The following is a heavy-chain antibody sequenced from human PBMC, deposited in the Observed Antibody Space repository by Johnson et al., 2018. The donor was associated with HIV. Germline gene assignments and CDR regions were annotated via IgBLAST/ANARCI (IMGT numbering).Heavy chain of an antibody. CDR3: ARSQGSGEGAFDI. D-gene: IGHD2-21*01. J-gene: IGHJ3*02. CDR1: GFTFSTHW. CDR2: LRQDGGEK. Sequence: VQLVESGRGLVQPGGSLRLSCAASGFTFSTHWMTWVRQAPGKGLEWVASLRQDGGEKYYVDSVKGRFTIPRDNAKNSLYLQMNSLRAEDTAVYYCARSQGSGEGAFDIWGQGTMVTVSS. V-gene: IGHV3-7*05.